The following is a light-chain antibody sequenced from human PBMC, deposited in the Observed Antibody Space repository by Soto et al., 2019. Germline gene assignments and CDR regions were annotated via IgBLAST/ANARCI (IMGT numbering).Light chain of an antibody. Sequence: QSVLTQPPSASGTPGQRVTIACSGSSSNIGSTTVKWYQQLPGTAPKLLIYNNNQRPSGGPDRFSGSKSGTSASLAISGLQSEDEADYYCAAWDDSLNGVVFGGGTKLTVL. CDR3: AAWDDSLNGVV. CDR2: NNN. CDR1: SSNIGSTT. V-gene: IGLV1-44*01. J-gene: IGLJ3*02.